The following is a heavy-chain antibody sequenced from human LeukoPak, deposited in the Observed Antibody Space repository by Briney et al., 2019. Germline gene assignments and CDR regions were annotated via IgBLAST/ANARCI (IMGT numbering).Heavy chain of an antibody. CDR1: GFTFSNAW. D-gene: IGHD2-2*01. V-gene: IGHV3-15*01. J-gene: IGHJ6*02. Sequence: GGSLRLSCAASGFTFSNAWMSWVRQAPGMGLEWVGRIKSKTDGGTTDYAAPVKGRFTISRDDSKNTLYMQMNSLKTEDTAVYYCTTLPGYCSSTSCAWSYYYYGMDVWGQGTTVTVSS. CDR3: TTLPGYCSSTSCAWSYYYYGMDV. CDR2: IKSKTDGGTT.